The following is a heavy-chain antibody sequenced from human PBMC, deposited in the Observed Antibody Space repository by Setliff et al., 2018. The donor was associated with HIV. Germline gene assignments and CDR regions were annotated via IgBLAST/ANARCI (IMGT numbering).Heavy chain of an antibody. J-gene: IGHJ5*02. CDR2: IYYSGST. CDR3: ARTKGGSKHGSFWDS. CDR1: GGSIGNYY. D-gene: IGHD3-10*01. Sequence: PSETLSLTCTVSGGSIGNYYWSWIRQPPGKGLEWIGHIYYSGSTNYNPSLKSRITISVDTSKNQFSLRLTSVTAADTAVYYCARTKGGSKHGSFWDSWGQGILVTVSS. V-gene: IGHV4-59*01.